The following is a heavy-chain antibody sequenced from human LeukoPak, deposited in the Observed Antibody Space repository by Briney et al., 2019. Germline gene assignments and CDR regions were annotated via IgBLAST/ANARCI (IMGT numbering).Heavy chain of an antibody. V-gene: IGHV1-3*01. Sequence: ASVKVSCKASGYTFTSYAIHWVRQAPGQRLEWMGWINAGNGNTKYSQKFQGRVTITRDTSASTAYMELSSLRSEDTAVYYCARGLRLLPNWFDPWGQGTLVTVSS. CDR1: GYTFTSYA. CDR2: INAGNGNT. D-gene: IGHD5/OR15-5a*01. CDR3: ARGLRLLPNWFDP. J-gene: IGHJ5*02.